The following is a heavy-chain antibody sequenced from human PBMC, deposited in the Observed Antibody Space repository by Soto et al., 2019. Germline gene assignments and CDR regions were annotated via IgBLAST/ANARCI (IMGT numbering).Heavy chain of an antibody. CDR2: ISGSGGST. V-gene: IGHV3-23*01. Sequence: ESLILSCAASGFTFSSYAMSWVRQAPGKGLEWVSAISGSGGSTYYADSVKGRFTISRDNSKNTLYLQMNSLRAEDTAVYYCAKRIAAAIDAFDIWGQGTMVTVSS. CDR3: AKRIAAAIDAFDI. J-gene: IGHJ3*02. CDR1: GFTFSSYA. D-gene: IGHD6-25*01.